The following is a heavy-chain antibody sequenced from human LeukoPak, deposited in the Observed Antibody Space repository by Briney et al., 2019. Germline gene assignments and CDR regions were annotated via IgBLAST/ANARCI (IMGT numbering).Heavy chain of an antibody. CDR3: ATRPRPVTIGPFDY. D-gene: IGHD2-21*02. CDR1: GYALNVND. Sequence: GASVKVSCMASGYALNVNDFYWVRQAPGQGLEYMGSVDPFTCDTNYAQKFQGRVTMTRDTSRNTAYMELSGLTSDETAMYYCATRPRPVTIGPFDYWGQGTLVTVSS. J-gene: IGHJ4*02. V-gene: IGHV1-2*02. CDR2: VDPFTCDT.